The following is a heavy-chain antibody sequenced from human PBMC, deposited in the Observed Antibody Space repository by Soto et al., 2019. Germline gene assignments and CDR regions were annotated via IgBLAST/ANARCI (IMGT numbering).Heavy chain of an antibody. CDR2: INPSGGGT. D-gene: IGHD3-16*01. Sequence: QVQLVQSGAEVKKPGASIKVSCKASRYTFTSYYLHWVRQAPGQGLEWMGIINPSGGGTSYAQKFQSRVTMTIDSSTSTVYMELSSLISDDTAVYYCTRDRGTSMITKLFDYWGQGTLVTVSS. V-gene: IGHV1-46*03. CDR3: TRDRGTSMITKLFDY. CDR1: RYTFTSYY. J-gene: IGHJ4*02.